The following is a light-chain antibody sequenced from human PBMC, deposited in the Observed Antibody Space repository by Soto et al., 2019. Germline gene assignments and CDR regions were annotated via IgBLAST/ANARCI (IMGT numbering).Light chain of an antibody. CDR1: SRDVGSYNY. CDR3: SSYTGSSTVDV. Sequence: QSALPPPASVSVSPGQSLTISCAGSSRDVGSYNYVSWYQQLQGKAPTLMLYAVSNRTSGVSNRFSGSKSGNTATLTISGLQAEDEAEYYGSSYTGSSTVDVFGSWTNVNV. CDR2: AVS. J-gene: IGLJ1*01. V-gene: IGLV2-14*01.